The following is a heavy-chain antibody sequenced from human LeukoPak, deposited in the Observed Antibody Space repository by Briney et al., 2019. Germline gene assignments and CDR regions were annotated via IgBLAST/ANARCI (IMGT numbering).Heavy chain of an antibody. D-gene: IGHD6-19*01. J-gene: IGHJ4*02. V-gene: IGHV1-69*05. Sequence: SVKVPCKASGGTFSSYAISWVRQAPGQGLEWMGRIIPIFGTANYAQKFQGRVTITTDESTSTAYMELSSLRSEDTAVYYCARGVAVAGFDYWGQGTLVTVSS. CDR3: ARGVAVAGFDY. CDR2: IIPIFGTA. CDR1: GGTFSSYA.